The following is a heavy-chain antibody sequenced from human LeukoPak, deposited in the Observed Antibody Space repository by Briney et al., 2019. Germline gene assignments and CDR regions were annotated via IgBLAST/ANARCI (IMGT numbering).Heavy chain of an antibody. CDR1: GASVSGVSFY. CDR2: IQYSGST. J-gene: IGHJ4*02. Sequence: SETLSLTCTVTGASVSGVSFYWNWIRQPPGKGLQYIGYIQYSGSTNYNPSLKRRVTIPVDTSKNQFSLKLRSVTAADTAVYYCARYYDSSGYWSTPHFDYWGQGTLVTVSS. CDR3: ARYYDSSGYWSTPHFDY. V-gene: IGHV4-61*01. D-gene: IGHD3-22*01.